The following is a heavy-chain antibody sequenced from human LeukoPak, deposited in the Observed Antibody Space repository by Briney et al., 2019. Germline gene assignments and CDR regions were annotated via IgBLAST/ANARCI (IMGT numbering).Heavy chain of an antibody. D-gene: IGHD6-6*01. V-gene: IGHV4-31*03. CDR1: GGSTSSGGYY. CDR3: AGVSRAARKGYFDL. J-gene: IGHJ2*01. Sequence: PSQTLSLTCTVSGGSTSSGGYYWSWIRQHPGKGLEWIGYIYYSGSTYYNPSLKSRVTISVDTFKNQFSLKLSSVTAADTAVYYCAGVSRAARKGYFDLWGRGTLVTVSS. CDR2: IYYSGST.